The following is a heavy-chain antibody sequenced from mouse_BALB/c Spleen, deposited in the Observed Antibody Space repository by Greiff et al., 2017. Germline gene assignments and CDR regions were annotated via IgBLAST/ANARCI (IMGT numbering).Heavy chain of an antibody. J-gene: IGHJ4*01. V-gene: IGHV3-2*02. CDR3: ARDYGNYYAMDY. CDR2: ISYSGST. Sequence: EVKLLESGPGLVKPSQSLSLTCTVTGYSITSDYAWNWIRQFPGNKLEWMGYISYSGSTSYNPSLKSRISITRDTSKNQFFLQLNSVTTEDTATYYCARDYGNYYAMDYWGQGTSVTVSS. CDR1: GYSITSDYA. D-gene: IGHD2-1*01.